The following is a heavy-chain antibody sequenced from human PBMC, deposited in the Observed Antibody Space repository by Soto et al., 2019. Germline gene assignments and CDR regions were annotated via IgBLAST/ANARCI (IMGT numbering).Heavy chain of an antibody. CDR2: INDSGST. J-gene: IGHJ5*01. CDR3: ARVWWF. CDR1: GDYMEAYY. V-gene: IGHV4-59*08. D-gene: IGHD3-16*01. Sequence: SETLSLTCTVSGDYMEAYYWSWIRQPPGKGLEWIGFINDSGSTNYNPSLKGRVTISIDTSESQFSLKLTSVTAADTAVYYCARVWWF.